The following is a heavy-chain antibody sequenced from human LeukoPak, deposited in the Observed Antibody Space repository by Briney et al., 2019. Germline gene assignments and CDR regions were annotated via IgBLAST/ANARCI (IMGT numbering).Heavy chain of an antibody. J-gene: IGHJ2*01. V-gene: IGHV4-39*01. Sequence: SETLSLTCTVSGDSIRTSTYYWGWIRQPPGKGLEWIGSIYHSGSTYYSPSLKSRVTISADTSKNQFSLKLSSVAAADTAVYYCARFVEYSSSYTAYWYFDLWGRGTLVTVSS. CDR3: ARFVEYSSSYTAYWYFDL. CDR1: GDSIRTSTYY. D-gene: IGHD6-13*01. CDR2: IYHSGST.